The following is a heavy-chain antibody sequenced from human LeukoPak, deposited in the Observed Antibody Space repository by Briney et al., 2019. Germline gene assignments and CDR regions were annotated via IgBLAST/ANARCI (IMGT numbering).Heavy chain of an antibody. CDR1: GYSISNGYY. CDR3: ARDSHSSSSRLHWFDP. D-gene: IGHD6-6*01. CDR2: IYYSGST. Sequence: SETLSLTCTVSGYSISNGYYWGWIRQPPGKGLEWIGSIYYSGSTYYNPSLKSRVTISVDTSKNQFSLKLSSVTAADTAVYYCARDSHSSSSRLHWFDPWGQGTLVTVSS. J-gene: IGHJ5*02. V-gene: IGHV4-38-2*02.